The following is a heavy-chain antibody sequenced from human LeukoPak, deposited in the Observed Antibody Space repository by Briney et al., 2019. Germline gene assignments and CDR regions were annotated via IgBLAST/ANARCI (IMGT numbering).Heavy chain of an antibody. Sequence: ASVKVSCKASGYTFTSYYMHWVRQAPGQGLEWMGIINPSGGSTSYAQKFQGRVTITRDTSTSTVYMELSSLRSEDTAVYYCARVGSVCSSTSCYAFDIWGQGTMVTVSS. CDR2: INPSGGST. D-gene: IGHD2-2*01. V-gene: IGHV1-46*03. CDR1: GYTFTSYY. J-gene: IGHJ3*02. CDR3: ARVGSVCSSTSCYAFDI.